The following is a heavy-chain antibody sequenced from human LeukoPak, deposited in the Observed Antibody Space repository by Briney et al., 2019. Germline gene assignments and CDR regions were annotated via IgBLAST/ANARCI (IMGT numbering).Heavy chain of an antibody. J-gene: IGHJ3*02. Sequence: SETLSLTCTVSGGSISRYYWSWIRRPPGKGLEWIGYIDDSGNTNYNPSLKSQVTISVDKPKNQFSLKLSFVTAADTAMYYCARSDYHNSGSHTVFDAFDIWGQGTRVTVSS. CDR1: GGSISRYY. D-gene: IGHD3-10*01. CDR2: IDDSGNT. CDR3: ARSDYHNSGSHTVFDAFDI. V-gene: IGHV4-59*01.